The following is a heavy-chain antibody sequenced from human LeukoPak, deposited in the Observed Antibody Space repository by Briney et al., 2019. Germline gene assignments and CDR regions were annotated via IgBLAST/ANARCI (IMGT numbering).Heavy chain of an antibody. V-gene: IGHV1-8*01. J-gene: IGHJ4*02. D-gene: IGHD2-15*01. CDR3: ARRDCSGGTCRTRVFDY. CDR1: GYTFTSYD. Sequence: GASVKVSCKASGYTFTSYDINWVRQAAGQGLEWMGWMNPNSGNTGHAQKFQGRVTITRNTSIDTAYMEVSSLRSEDTAVYYCARRDCSGGTCRTRVFDYWGQGTLVTVSS. CDR2: MNPNSGNT.